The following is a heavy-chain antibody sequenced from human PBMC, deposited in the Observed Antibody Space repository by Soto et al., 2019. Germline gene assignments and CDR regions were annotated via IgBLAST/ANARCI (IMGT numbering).Heavy chain of an antibody. CDR1: GGTFSSYT. CDR3: ARDQIRGQQLVSNY. D-gene: IGHD6-13*01. J-gene: IGHJ4*01. CDR2: IIPIRGIA. V-gene: IGHV1-69*08. Sequence: QVQLVQSGAEVKKPGSSVKVSCKASGGTFSSYTISWVRQAPGQGLEWMGRIIPIRGIANYAQKFQGRVTITADKSTSTAYMELSSLRSEDTAVYYCARDQIRGQQLVSNYWGNGTLVTVSS.